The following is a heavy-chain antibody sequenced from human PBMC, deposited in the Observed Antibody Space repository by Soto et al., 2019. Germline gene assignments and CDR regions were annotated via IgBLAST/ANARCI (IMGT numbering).Heavy chain of an antibody. V-gene: IGHV4-59*08. Sequence: SETLSLTCTVSGGSISGYYWTWIRQPPGKGLEWIGYIHYTGSTNYNPSLKSRVAISVDTSKNQISLKLDSVTAADTAVYYCASIWFGDFDYWGHGTLVTVPQ. CDR1: GGSISGYY. CDR3: ASIWFGDFDY. CDR2: IHYTGST. J-gene: IGHJ4*01. D-gene: IGHD3-10*01.